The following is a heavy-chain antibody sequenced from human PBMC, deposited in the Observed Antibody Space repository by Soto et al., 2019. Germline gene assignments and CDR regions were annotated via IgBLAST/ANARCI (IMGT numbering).Heavy chain of an antibody. CDR3: AKDRERDAWYEDY. J-gene: IGHJ4*02. V-gene: IGHV3-23*01. Sequence: PGGSLRLSCAASGFSFSTYAMSWVRQAPGKGLEWVSAISGSGATTFYADSMKGRFTISRDNSRDTLYLQMNSLRAEDTAVYYCAKDRERDAWYEDYWGQGTLVTVSS. D-gene: IGHD6-13*01. CDR1: GFSFSTYA. CDR2: ISGSGATT.